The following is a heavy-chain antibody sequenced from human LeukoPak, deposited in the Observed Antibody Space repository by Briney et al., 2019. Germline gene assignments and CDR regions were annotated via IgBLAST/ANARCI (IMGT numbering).Heavy chain of an antibody. V-gene: IGHV3-23*01. Sequence: GGSLRLSCAASGFTFNIFMMDWVRQVPGKGVGWVSRIIVSGDITYYADSVKGQFTISRDNSKNTLYLQMNSLRAEDTARYYCAREDRLVQCGNWGQGTLVTVSS. J-gene: IGHJ4*02. CDR3: AREDRLVQCGN. CDR2: IIVSGDIT. D-gene: IGHD1-1*01. CDR1: GFTFNIFM.